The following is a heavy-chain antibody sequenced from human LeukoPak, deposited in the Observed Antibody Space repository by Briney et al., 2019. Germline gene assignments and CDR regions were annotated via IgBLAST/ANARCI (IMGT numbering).Heavy chain of an antibody. V-gene: IGHV4-30-2*01. D-gene: IGHD1-26*01. Sequence: PSQTLSLTCTVSGGSISSGGYYWSWIRQPPGKGLEWIGYIYHSGSTYYNPSLKSRVTISVDRSKNQFSLKLSSVTAADTAVYYCAGGSNSGSQGYWGQGTLVTVSS. CDR1: GGSISSGGYY. CDR3: AGGSNSGSQGY. CDR2: IYHSGST. J-gene: IGHJ4*02.